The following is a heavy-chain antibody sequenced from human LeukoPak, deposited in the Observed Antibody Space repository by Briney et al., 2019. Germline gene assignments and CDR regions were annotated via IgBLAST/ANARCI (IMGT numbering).Heavy chain of an antibody. D-gene: IGHD3-3*01. J-gene: IGHJ4*02. V-gene: IGHV1-2*02. Sequence: ASVKVSCKASGYTFTGYYMHWVRQAPGQGLEWMGRINPNSRGTNYGQKFQGRVTMTRDTSISTAYMELSRLRSDDTAVYYCASGDRITISARGYYFDYWGQGTLVTVSS. CDR1: GYTFTGYY. CDR2: INPNSRGT. CDR3: ASGDRITISARGYYFDY.